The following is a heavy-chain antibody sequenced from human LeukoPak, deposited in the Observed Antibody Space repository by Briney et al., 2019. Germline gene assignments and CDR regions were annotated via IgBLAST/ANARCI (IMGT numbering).Heavy chain of an antibody. CDR3: ARGAHYYGSGRSPAGDAFDI. CDR1: GYTFTGYY. Sequence: ASVKVSCKASGYTFTGYYMHWGRQAPGQGLEGMGWINTNSGGTNYAQKFQGRVTMKRDTSISTAYMELSRLRSDDTAVYYCARGAHYYGSGRSPAGDAFDIWGQGTMVTVSS. V-gene: IGHV1-2*02. D-gene: IGHD3-10*01. J-gene: IGHJ3*02. CDR2: INTNSGGT.